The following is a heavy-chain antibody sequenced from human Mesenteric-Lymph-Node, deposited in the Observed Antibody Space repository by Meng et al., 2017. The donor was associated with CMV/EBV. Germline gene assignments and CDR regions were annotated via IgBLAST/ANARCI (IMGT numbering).Heavy chain of an antibody. CDR1: GFAFGNYW. V-gene: IGHV3-48*04. CDR2: ISDSGSTI. D-gene: IGHD3-22*01. J-gene: IGHJ4*02. CDR3: ARDYYGYSNY. Sequence: GESLKISCTVSGFAFGNYWMTWVRQPPGKGLEWLSYISDSGSTIYYADSVKGRFTISRDNAKNSLYLQMNSLRAEDTAVYYCARDYYGYSNYWGQGTLVTVSS.